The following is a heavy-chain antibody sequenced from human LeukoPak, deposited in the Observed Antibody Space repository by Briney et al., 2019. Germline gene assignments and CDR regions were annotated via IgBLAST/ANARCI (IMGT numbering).Heavy chain of an antibody. D-gene: IGHD6-13*01. V-gene: IGHV3-21*06. CDR1: GFTFSSYS. J-gene: IGHJ2*01. Sequence: SGGSLRLSCAASGFTFSSYSMNWVRQAPGKGLEWVSSISSGSIYTYYEDSVKGRFTISRDNAKNSLYLQMNSLRAEDTAVYYCARDRIAAAGARWYFDLWGRGTLVTVSS. CDR2: ISSGSIYT. CDR3: ARDRIAAAGARWYFDL.